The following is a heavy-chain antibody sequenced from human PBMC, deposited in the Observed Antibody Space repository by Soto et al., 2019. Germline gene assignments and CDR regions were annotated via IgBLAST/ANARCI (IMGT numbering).Heavy chain of an antibody. Sequence: GGSLRLSCAASGFTFSTYAMSWVRQAPGKGLEWVSGISGSGDSTYYADSVKGRFTISRDNSKNTLYLQMKSLRAEDTAVYYCAKVPPLPAAYYFDYWGQGTLVTVSS. J-gene: IGHJ4*02. D-gene: IGHD2-2*01. CDR3: AKVPPLPAAYYFDY. CDR1: GFTFSTYA. V-gene: IGHV3-23*01. CDR2: ISGSGDST.